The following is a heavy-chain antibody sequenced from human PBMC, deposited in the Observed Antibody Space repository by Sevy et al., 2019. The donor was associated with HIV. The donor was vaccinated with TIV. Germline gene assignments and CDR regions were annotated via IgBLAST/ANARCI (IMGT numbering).Heavy chain of an antibody. D-gene: IGHD3-22*01. CDR3: ARDYYYDSSGLNFDY. Sequence: GGSLRLSCAASGFTFSSYGMHWVRQAPGKGLEWVAVIWYDGSNKYYADSVKGRFTISRDNSKNTLYLQMNSLRADDTAVYYCARDYYYDSSGLNFDYWGQGTLVTVSS. J-gene: IGHJ4*02. CDR1: GFTFSSYG. V-gene: IGHV3-33*01. CDR2: IWYDGSNK.